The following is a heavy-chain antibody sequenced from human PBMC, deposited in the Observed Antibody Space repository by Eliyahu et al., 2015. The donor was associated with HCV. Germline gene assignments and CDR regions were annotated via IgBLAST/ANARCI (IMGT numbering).Heavy chain of an antibody. CDR1: GGTFSSYA. D-gene: IGHD3-10*01. CDR3: ASGYYYGSGSYYACGMDV. CDR2: LPIFGIA. V-gene: IGHV1-69*04. Sequence: QVQLVQSGAEVKKPGSSVKVSCKASGGTFSSYAISWVRQAPGQGPWVVGKVLPIFGIANYAQKFQGRVTITADKSTSTAYMELSSLRSEDTAVYYCASGYYYGSGSYYACGMDVWGQGTTVTVSS. J-gene: IGHJ6*02.